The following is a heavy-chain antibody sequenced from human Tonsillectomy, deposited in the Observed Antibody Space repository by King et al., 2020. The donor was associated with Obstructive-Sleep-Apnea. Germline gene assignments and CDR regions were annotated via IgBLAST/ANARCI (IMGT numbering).Heavy chain of an antibody. J-gene: IGHJ4*02. CDR1: GFTFDDYG. CDR2: ISWNSGSI. D-gene: IGHD6-19*01. Sequence: VQLVESGGGLVQPGRSLRLSCAASGFTFDDYGMHWVRQAPGKGLEWVSGISWNSGSIGYADSVKGRFTISRDNAKNSLYLQMNSLRVEDTALYYCAKDMSSGWYAPLDYWGQGTLVTGS. CDR3: AKDMSSGWYAPLDY. V-gene: IGHV3-9*01.